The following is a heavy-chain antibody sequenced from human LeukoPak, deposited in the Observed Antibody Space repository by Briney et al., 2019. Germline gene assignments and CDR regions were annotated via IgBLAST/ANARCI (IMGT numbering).Heavy chain of an antibody. Sequence: GGSLRLSCAASGFTFSSYNMNWVRQAPGKGLEWVSSISPSNNFIYYADSVKGRFTVSRDNARNSLYLQMDSLRAEDTAVYYCARGCRSCYLTDFWGRGTLVTVSS. J-gene: IGHJ4*02. D-gene: IGHD2-15*01. CDR1: GFTFSSYN. CDR3: ARGCRSCYLTDF. CDR2: ISPSNNFI. V-gene: IGHV3-21*01.